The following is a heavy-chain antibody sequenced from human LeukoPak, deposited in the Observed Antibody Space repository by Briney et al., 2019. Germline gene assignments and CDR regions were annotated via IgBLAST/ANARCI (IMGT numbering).Heavy chain of an antibody. CDR2: FDPEDGET. V-gene: IGHV1-24*01. CDR1: GYTLTELS. D-gene: IGHD2-2*01. CDR3: AKVHCISTNCNHIWTYFDY. Sequence: PGASVKVSCKVSGYTLTELSMHWVRQAPGKGLEWMGGFDPEDGETIYAQKFQGRVTMTEDTSTDTAYMELSSLRSEDTAVYYCAKVHCISTNCNHIWTYFDYWGQGTLVTVSS. J-gene: IGHJ4*02.